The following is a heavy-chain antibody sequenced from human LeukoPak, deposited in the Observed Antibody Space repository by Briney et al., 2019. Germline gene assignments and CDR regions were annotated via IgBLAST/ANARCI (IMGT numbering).Heavy chain of an antibody. Sequence: SVKVSCKASGGTFSSYAISWVRQAPGQGLEWMGRIIPIFGTANYAQKFQGRVTITTDESTSTAYMELSSLRSEDTAVYYCARDLFYCSGGSCYSDYWGQGTLVTVSS. CDR1: GGTFSSYA. D-gene: IGHD2-15*01. CDR2: IIPIFGTA. CDR3: ARDLFYCSGGSCYSDY. J-gene: IGHJ4*02. V-gene: IGHV1-69*05.